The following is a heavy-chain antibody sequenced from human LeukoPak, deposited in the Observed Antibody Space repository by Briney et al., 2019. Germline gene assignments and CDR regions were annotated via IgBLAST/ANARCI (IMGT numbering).Heavy chain of an antibody. Sequence: ASVKVSCKVSGYTLTELSMHWVRQAPGKGLEWMGGFDPEDGETIYAQKFQGRVTMTEDTSTDTAYMELGSLRSEDTAVYYCATPSRWAYSSGWNEFDYWGQGTLVTVSS. CDR1: GYTLTELS. CDR3: ATPSRWAYSSGWNEFDY. V-gene: IGHV1-24*01. CDR2: FDPEDGET. D-gene: IGHD6-19*01. J-gene: IGHJ4*02.